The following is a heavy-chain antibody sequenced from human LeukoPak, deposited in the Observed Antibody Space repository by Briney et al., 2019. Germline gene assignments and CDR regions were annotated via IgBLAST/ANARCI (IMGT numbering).Heavy chain of an antibody. D-gene: IGHD3-22*01. Sequence: PSQTLSLTCTVSGGSISSGDYYWSWIRQPPEKGLEWIGYIYYSGSTYYNPSLKSRVTISVDTSKNQFSLKLSSVTAADTAVYYCARAPQYYYDSSGYSDYWGQGTLVTVSS. CDR1: GGSISSGDYY. CDR2: IYYSGST. V-gene: IGHV4-30-4*01. CDR3: ARAPQYYYDSSGYSDY. J-gene: IGHJ4*02.